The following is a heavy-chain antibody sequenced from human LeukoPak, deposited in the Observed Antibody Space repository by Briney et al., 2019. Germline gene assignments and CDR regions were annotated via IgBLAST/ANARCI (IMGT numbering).Heavy chain of an antibody. CDR3: ARTMAEQITMIESDAFDI. CDR2: IYTSGST. J-gene: IGHJ3*02. D-gene: IGHD3-22*01. V-gene: IGHV4-61*02. CDR1: GNSISSGDNY. Sequence: SETLSLTCTVSGNSISSGDNYWSWIRQPAGKGLEWIGRIYTSGSTNYNPSLKSRVTISVDTSKNQFSLKLSSVTAADTAVYYCARTMAEQITMIESDAFDIWGQGAMVTVSS.